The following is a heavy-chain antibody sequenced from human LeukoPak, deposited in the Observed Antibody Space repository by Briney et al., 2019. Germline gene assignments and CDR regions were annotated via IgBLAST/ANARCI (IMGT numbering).Heavy chain of an antibody. D-gene: IGHD3-22*01. J-gene: IGHJ4*02. V-gene: IGHV3-23*01. CDR1: GFTFSSYA. CDR2: ISGSGGST. Sequence: PGGSLRLSCAASGFTFSSYAMSWVRQAPGKGLEWVSAISGSGGSTYYGDSVKGRFTISRDNSKNTLYLQMNSLRVEDTAVYYCVKDQGFYYDSSVYYWGQGTLVTVSS. CDR3: VKDQGFYYDSSVYY.